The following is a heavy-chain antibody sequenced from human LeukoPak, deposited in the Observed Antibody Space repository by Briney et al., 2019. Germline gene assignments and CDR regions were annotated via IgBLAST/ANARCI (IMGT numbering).Heavy chain of an antibody. J-gene: IGHJ4*02. CDR1: GGSFSGYY. D-gene: IGHD2-2*02. CDR3: ARGRGCSSTSCYTTGDY. CDR2: INHSGST. V-gene: IGHV4-34*01. Sequence: SETLSLTCAVYGGSFSGYYWSWIRQPPGKGLEWIGEINHSGSTNYNPSLKSRGTISVDTSKSQFSLKLSSVTAADTAVYYCARGRGCSSTSCYTTGDYWGQGTLVTVSS.